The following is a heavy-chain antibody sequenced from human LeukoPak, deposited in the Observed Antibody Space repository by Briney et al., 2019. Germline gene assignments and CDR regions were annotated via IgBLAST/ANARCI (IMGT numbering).Heavy chain of an antibody. CDR1: GGSVSSGSYY. CDR3: ARLSSSFGSDFDY. V-gene: IGHV4-61*01. CDR2: IYYSGST. J-gene: IGHJ4*02. Sequence: SETLSLTCTVSGGSVSSGSYYWSWIRQPPGKGLEWIGYIYYSGSTNYNPSLKSRVTISVDTSKNQFSLKLSSVTAADTAVYYCARLSSSFGSDFDYWGQGTLVTVSS. D-gene: IGHD6-6*01.